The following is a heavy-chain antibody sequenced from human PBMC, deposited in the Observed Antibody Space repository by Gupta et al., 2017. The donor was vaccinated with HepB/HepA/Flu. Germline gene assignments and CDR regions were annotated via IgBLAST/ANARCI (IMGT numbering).Heavy chain of an antibody. CDR2: MNPNSGNT. V-gene: IGHV1-8*01. CDR1: GYTFTSYD. D-gene: IGHD3-3*01. CDR3: ARDPNDFWSGYPDV. Sequence: QVQLVQSGAEVKKPGASVKASCKASGYTFTSYDINWVRQATGQGLEWMGWMNPNSGNTGYAQKFQGRVTMTRNTSISTAYMELSSLRSEDTAVYYCARDPNDFWSGYPDVWGQGTTVTVSS. J-gene: IGHJ6*02.